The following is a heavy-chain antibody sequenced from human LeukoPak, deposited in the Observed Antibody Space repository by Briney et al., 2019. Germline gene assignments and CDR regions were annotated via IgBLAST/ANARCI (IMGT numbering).Heavy chain of an antibody. D-gene: IGHD4-17*01. CDR2: IYYSGST. CDR1: GGSISSYY. Sequence: SETLSLTCTVSGGSISSYYWSWIRQPPGKGLEWIGYIYYSGSTNYNPSLKSRVTISVDTSKNQFSLKLSSVTAADTAVYYCARDLRGYGDYYFDYWGQGTLVTVSS. V-gene: IGHV4-59*12. CDR3: ARDLRGYGDYYFDY. J-gene: IGHJ4*02.